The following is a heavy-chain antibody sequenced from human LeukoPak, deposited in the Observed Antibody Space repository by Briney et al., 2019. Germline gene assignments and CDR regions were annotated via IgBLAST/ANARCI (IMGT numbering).Heavy chain of an antibody. D-gene: IGHD2-2*01. CDR3: ASQLTGYFVY. CDR1: GFTFSSYA. J-gene: IGHJ4*02. Sequence: GGSLRLSCAASGFTFSSYAMHWVRQAPGKGLEWVAVISYDGSNKYYADSVKGRFTISRDNSKNTLYLQMNSLRAEDTAVYYCASQLTGYFVYWGQGTLVTVSS. CDR2: ISYDGSNK. V-gene: IGHV3-30-3*01.